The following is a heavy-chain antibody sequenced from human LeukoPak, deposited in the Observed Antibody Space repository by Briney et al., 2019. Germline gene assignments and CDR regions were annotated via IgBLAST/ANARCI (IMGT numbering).Heavy chain of an antibody. CDR3: ASWFGENDALDI. CDR2: ISYDGSNK. D-gene: IGHD3-10*01. V-gene: IGHV3-30-3*01. Sequence: GGSLRLSCAASGFTFSSYAMHWVRQAPGKGLEWVAVISYDGSNKYYADSVKGRFTISRDNSKNTLYLQMNSLRAEDTAVYYCASWFGENDALDIWGQGTMVTVSS. J-gene: IGHJ3*02. CDR1: GFTFSSYA.